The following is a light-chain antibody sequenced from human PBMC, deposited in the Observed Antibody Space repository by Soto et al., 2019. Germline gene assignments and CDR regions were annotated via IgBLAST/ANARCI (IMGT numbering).Light chain of an antibody. CDR2: GTS. V-gene: IGKV3-20*01. Sequence: EIVLTQSPGTLSFSPGERATLSCRASQSVPRSYLAWYQQKPGQAPRLLIYGTSSRATGIPDRFSGSGSGTDFTLTISRLEPEDFAVFYCQQYGSSITFGQGTRL. CDR3: QQYGSSIT. CDR1: QSVPRSY. J-gene: IGKJ5*01.